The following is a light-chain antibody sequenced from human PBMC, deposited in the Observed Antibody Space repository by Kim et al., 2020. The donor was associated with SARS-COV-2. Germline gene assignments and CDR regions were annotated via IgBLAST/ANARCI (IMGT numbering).Light chain of an antibody. CDR3: QQYNNWHT. Sequence: EIVMTQSPATLSVSPGERATLSRRASQSVSSNLAWYQQKPGQAPRLLIYGASTRATGIPARFSGSGSGTEFTLTISSLQSEDFAVYYCQQYNNWHTFGQGTKLEIK. CDR2: GAS. J-gene: IGKJ2*01. V-gene: IGKV3-15*01. CDR1: QSVSSN.